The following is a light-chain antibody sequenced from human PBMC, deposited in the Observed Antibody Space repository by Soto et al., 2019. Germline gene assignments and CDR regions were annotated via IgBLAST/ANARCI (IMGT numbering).Light chain of an antibody. J-gene: IGKJ5*01. V-gene: IGKV3-11*01. Sequence: EIVTSQSPATLSVSPVERATLSCWSSQSVSSKLAWYQQKPGQAPRLLIYDASNRATGIPARFSGSGSGPDFTLTISSLEPEDFAVYYCQQRSNWPTFGQGTRLRL. CDR2: DAS. CDR1: QSVSSK. CDR3: QQRSNWPT.